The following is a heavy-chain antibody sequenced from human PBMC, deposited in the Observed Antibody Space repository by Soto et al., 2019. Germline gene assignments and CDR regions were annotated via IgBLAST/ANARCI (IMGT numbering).Heavy chain of an antibody. J-gene: IGHJ6*02. Sequence: QVQLVQSGAEMKKPGASVKVSCKVSGYILTELSMHWVRQAPGKGLEWMGGFDLEDGETIYAQKFQGRVTMTEDTSTDTAYMEPSRLRSEDTAVYYCATDTELPALGYYFYAMDVWGQGTTVTVSS. CDR2: FDLEDGET. CDR1: GYILTELS. V-gene: IGHV1-24*01. CDR3: ATDTELPALGYYFYAMDV. D-gene: IGHD1-26*01.